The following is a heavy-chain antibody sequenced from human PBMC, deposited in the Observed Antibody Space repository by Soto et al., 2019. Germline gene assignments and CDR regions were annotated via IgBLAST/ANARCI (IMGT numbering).Heavy chain of an antibody. CDR2: IYTSGGT. D-gene: IGHD6-13*01. V-gene: IGHV4-4*07. CDR3: ARGAVAGVDYGMAV. CDR1: VGSIACYH. J-gene: IGHJ6*02. Sequence: ETLSLACNVSVGSIACYHGRWVRQPAGKGLEWVGRIYTSGGTNYNPSLESRVTMSADTSRKQFSLKLTSVTAADTAVYYCARGAVAGVDYGMAVWGRGTTVTVSS.